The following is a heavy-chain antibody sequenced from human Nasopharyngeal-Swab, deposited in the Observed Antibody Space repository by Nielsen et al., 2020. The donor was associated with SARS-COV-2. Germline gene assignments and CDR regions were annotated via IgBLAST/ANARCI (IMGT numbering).Heavy chain of an antibody. V-gene: IGHV3-9*01. J-gene: IGHJ4*02. D-gene: IGHD2-8*01. CDR2: ISWNSGSI. CDR3: ATDGSDGPSY. CDR1: GFTFDDYA. Sequence: GGSLRLSCAASGFTFDDYAMHWVRQAPGKGLEWVSGISWNSGSIGYADSVKGRFTISRDNAKNSLYLQMNSLRAEDTALYYCATDGSDGPSYWGQGTPVTVSS.